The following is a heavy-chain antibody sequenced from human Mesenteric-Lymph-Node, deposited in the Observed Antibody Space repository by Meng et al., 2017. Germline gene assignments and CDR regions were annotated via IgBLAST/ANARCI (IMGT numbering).Heavy chain of an antibody. D-gene: IGHD4-17*01. Sequence: QVQLQGSGPGPVDPSETLSRHCSVYGDSFSGYDWGWIRQPPGKGLEWIGEINHSGSTNYNPSLKSRVTISVDTSRKQFSLKMTSVTAADTAVYYCARGVLDSSNGDYYFDYLSWGQGTLVTVSS. CDR3: ARGVLDSSNGDYYFDYLS. J-gene: IGHJ4*02. CDR1: GDSFSGYD. CDR2: INHSGST. V-gene: IGHV4-34*01.